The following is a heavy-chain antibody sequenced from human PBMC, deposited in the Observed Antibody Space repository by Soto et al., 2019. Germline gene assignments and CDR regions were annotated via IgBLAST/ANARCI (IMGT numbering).Heavy chain of an antibody. D-gene: IGHD4-17*01. CDR3: ARRSAVTTFYFYGMDG. CDR2: IYPIDSDT. Sequence: GESLKISCKVSGDSFNSNWIAWVRQRPGRGLEWMGIIYPIDSDTRYSPSFQGQVTISVDRSVNSAFLQWRSLKASDTATYYCARRSAVTTFYFYGMDGWGQGTTVTVSS. CDR1: GDSFNSNW. V-gene: IGHV5-51*01. J-gene: IGHJ6*02.